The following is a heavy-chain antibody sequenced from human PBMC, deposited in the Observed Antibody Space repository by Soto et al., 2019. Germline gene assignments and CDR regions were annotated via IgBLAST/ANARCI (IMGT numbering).Heavy chain of an antibody. CDR2: IYYSGST. CDR3: AYKSYDFWSGYFNYYYMDV. CDR1: GGSISSYY. D-gene: IGHD3-3*01. J-gene: IGHJ6*03. V-gene: IGHV4-59*01. Sequence: SETLSLTCTVSGGSISSYYWSWIRQPPGKGLEWIGYIYYSGSTNYNPSLKSRVTISVDTSKNQFSLKLSSVTAADTAVYYCAYKSYDFWSGYFNYYYMDVWGKGTTVTVS.